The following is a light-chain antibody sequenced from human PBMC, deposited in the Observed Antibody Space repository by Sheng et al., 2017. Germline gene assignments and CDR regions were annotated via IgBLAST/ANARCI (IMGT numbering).Light chain of an antibody. J-gene: IGKJ2*01. CDR3: QDYGTSPYT. CDR1: QSVTNNY. CDR2: DAS. V-gene: IGKV3-20*01. Sequence: EIVLTQSPGTLSLSPGERATLSCRASQSVTNNYLAWYQQKSGQAPRLLIHDASTRAAGVPDRFSGSGSETDFTLNINGLEPEDLAVYYCQDYGTSPYTFGQGTRLEI.